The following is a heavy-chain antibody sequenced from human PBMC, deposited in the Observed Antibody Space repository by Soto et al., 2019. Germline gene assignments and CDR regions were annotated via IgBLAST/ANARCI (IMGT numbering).Heavy chain of an antibody. V-gene: IGHV1-69*01. Sequence: QVQLVQSGAEVKKPGSSVKVSCKASGGTFSSYAISWVRQAPGQGLEWMGGIIPIFCTANYAQKYQGRVTITADESTSTAYMELSSLRSEDTAVYYCARVTGIAAATDWFDPWGQGTLVTVSS. CDR2: IIPIFCTA. J-gene: IGHJ5*02. CDR1: GGTFSSYA. CDR3: ARVTGIAAATDWFDP. D-gene: IGHD6-13*01.